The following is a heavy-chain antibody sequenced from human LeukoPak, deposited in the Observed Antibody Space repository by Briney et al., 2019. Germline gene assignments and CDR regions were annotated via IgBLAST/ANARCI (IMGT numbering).Heavy chain of an antibody. CDR3: AKDHVTSSSWFPDY. Sequence: PGGSLRLSCAASGFNFSTYGMHWVRRAPGKGLEWVAVISYDGINKYYADSVKGRFTISRDNSKNMLYLQMSSLRAEDTAVYYCAKDHVTSSSWFPDYWGQGTLVTVSS. D-gene: IGHD6-13*01. J-gene: IGHJ4*02. CDR2: ISYDGINK. CDR1: GFNFSTYG. V-gene: IGHV3-30*18.